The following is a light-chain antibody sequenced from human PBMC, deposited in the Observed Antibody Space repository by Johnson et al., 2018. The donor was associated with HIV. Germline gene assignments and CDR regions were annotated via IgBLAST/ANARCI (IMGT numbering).Light chain of an antibody. CDR1: SSNIGKNY. CDR2: DND. V-gene: IGLV1-51*01. CDR3: GTWDSSLSAGV. J-gene: IGLJ1*01. Sequence: QSVLTQPPSVSAAPGQKVTISCSGSSSNIGKNYVSWYQQLPGKAPKLLIYDNDKRPSGIPDRFSASKSGTSATLGITGLQTGDEADYYCGTWDSSLSAGVFGAGTRVTVL.